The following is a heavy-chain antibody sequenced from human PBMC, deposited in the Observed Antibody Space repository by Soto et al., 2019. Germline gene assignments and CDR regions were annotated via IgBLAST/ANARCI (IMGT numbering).Heavy chain of an antibody. Sequence: EVQLVESGGGLVQPGGSLRLSCAASGFTFSSYSMNWVRQAPGKGLEWVSYISSSSRTIYYADSVKGRFTISRDNANNSLYLQMNSLRDEDTAVYYCAREGYSYGGYNWFDPWGQGTLVTVSS. CDR2: ISSSSRTI. D-gene: IGHD5-18*01. CDR1: GFTFSSYS. J-gene: IGHJ5*02. V-gene: IGHV3-48*02. CDR3: AREGYSYGGYNWFDP.